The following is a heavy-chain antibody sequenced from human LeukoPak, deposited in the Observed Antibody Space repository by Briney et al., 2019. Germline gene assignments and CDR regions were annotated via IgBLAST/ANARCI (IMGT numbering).Heavy chain of an antibody. CDR1: GGSISSGGYY. CDR2: IYYSGST. CDR3: ARWFYDSSGHDY. Sequence: SETLSLTCTVSGGSISSGGYYWSWLRQHPGQGLEWIGYIYYSGSTYYNPSLKSRVTISVDTSKNQFSLKLSSVTAADTAVYYCARWFYDSSGHDYWGQGTLVTVSS. V-gene: IGHV4-31*03. J-gene: IGHJ4*02. D-gene: IGHD3-22*01.